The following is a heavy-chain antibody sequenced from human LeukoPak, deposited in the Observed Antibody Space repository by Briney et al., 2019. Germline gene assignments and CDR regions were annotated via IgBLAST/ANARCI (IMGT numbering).Heavy chain of an antibody. CDR3: ASGRMATISAFDY. CDR2: IIPICGTA. CDR1: GGTFSSYA. Sequence: GASVKVSCKASGGTFSSYAISWVRQAPGQGLEWMGGIIPICGTANYAQKFQGRVTITTDESTSTAYMELSSLRSEDTAVYYCASGRMATISAFDYWGQGTLVTVSS. D-gene: IGHD5-24*01. J-gene: IGHJ4*02. V-gene: IGHV1-69*05.